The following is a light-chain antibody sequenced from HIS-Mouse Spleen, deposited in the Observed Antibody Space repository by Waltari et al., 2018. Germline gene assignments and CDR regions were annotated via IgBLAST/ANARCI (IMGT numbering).Light chain of an antibody. Sequence: SYELTQPPSVSVSPGQTARITCSGDALPKKYAYWYQQTSGQAPGLVIYEDSKRPSGIPGRFSGSSSGTMATLTISGAQVEDEADYYCYSTDSSGNHRVFGGGTKLTVL. CDR1: ALPKKY. CDR3: YSTDSSGNHRV. J-gene: IGLJ2*01. V-gene: IGLV3-10*01. CDR2: EDS.